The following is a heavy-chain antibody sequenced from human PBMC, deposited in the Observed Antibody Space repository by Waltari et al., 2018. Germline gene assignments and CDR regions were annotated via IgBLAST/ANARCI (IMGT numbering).Heavy chain of an antibody. CDR2: FDPEDGET. CDR1: GYTLTELS. D-gene: IGHD5-12*01. J-gene: IGHJ6*02. CDR3: ATDLPKYSGYEQQYYYYYGMDV. V-gene: IGHV1-24*01. Sequence: QVQLVQSGAEVKKPGASVKVSCKVSGYTLTELSMHWVRPAPGNGLEWMGGFDPEDGETIYAQKFQGRVTMTEDTSTDTAYMELSSLRSEDTAVYYCATDLPKYSGYEQQYYYYYGMDVWGQGTTVTVSS.